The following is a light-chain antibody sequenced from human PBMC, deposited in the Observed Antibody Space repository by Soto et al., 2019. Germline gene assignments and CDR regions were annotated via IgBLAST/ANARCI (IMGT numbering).Light chain of an antibody. J-gene: IGLJ1*01. CDR3: SSYTTSNTRQIF. CDR1: HSELFGSNE. CDR2: DVS. V-gene: IGLV2-14*03. Sequence: QSVPTSPAPVSGSPGTSINTPFPGTHSELFGSNELSLTQHHPGKAPKLIIYDVSNRPSVVSIRFSGSKSDNTASLTISGLQPEDEADYHCSSYTTSNTRQIFFGTGTKVTVL.